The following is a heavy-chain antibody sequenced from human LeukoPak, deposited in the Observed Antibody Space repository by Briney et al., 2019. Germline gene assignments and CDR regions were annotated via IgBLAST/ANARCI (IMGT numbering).Heavy chain of an antibody. J-gene: IGHJ4*02. CDR3: ARDMPATLAAPFDY. Sequence: GGSLRPSCAASGFTVSSNYMNWVRQAPGKGLEWVSSISSSSSYIYYADSVKGRFTISRDNAKNSLYLQMNSLRAEDTAVYYCARDMPATLAAPFDYWGQGTLVTVSS. CDR2: ISSSSSYI. V-gene: IGHV3-21*01. CDR1: GFTVSSNY. D-gene: IGHD2-15*01.